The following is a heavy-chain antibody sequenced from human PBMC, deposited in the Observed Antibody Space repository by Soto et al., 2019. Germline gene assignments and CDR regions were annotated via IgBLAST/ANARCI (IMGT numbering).Heavy chain of an antibody. D-gene: IGHD3-22*01. J-gene: IGHJ5*01. Sequence: KPSETLSLTCTVSGGSISTYYWSWIRQPPGKGLEWIGYSYYSGSINYNPSLTSRVTISVDTSRNQFSLKLRSVTAADTAVYYCASDSSGSYYAPDSWGQGILVT. CDR2: SYYSGSI. CDR3: ASDSSGSYYAPDS. V-gene: IGHV4-59*12. CDR1: GGSISTYY.